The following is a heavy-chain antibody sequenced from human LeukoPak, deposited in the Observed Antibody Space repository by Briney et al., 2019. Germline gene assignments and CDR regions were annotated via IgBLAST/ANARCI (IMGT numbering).Heavy chain of an antibody. Sequence: SETLSLTCTVSGVSISSYYWSWIRQPAGKGLEWIGRIYTSGSTNYNPSLKSRVTMSVDTSKNQFALKLSSVTAAGTAVYYCARDRLDTAMVTPFDYWGQGTLVTVSS. CDR3: ARDRLDTAMVTPFDY. D-gene: IGHD5-18*01. J-gene: IGHJ4*02. V-gene: IGHV4-4*07. CDR1: GVSISSYY. CDR2: IYTSGST.